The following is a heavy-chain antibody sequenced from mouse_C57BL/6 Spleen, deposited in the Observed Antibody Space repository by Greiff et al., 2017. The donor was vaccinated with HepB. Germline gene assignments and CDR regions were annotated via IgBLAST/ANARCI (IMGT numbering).Heavy chain of an antibody. Sequence: VQLKESGPELVKPGASVKISCKASGYSFTGYYMNWVKQSPEKSLEWIGEINPSTGGTTYNQKFKAKATLTVDKSSSTADMQLKSLTSEDSAVYYCARSGNYPWYFDYWGQGTTLTVSS. CDR2: INPSTGGT. CDR3: ARSGNYPWYFDY. D-gene: IGHD2-1*01. J-gene: IGHJ2*01. V-gene: IGHV1-42*01. CDR1: GYSFTGYY.